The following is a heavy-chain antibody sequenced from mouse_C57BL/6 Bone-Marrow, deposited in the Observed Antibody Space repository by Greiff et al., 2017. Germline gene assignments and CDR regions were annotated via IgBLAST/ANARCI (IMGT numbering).Heavy chain of an antibody. CDR3: ARKSLLFDY. D-gene: IGHD2-10*01. CDR2: INPNNGGT. J-gene: IGHJ2*01. V-gene: IGHV1-26*01. Sequence: VQLQQSGPELVKPGASVKISCKASGYTFTDYYMNWVKPSHGKSLEWIGDINPNNGGTSYNQKFKGKATLTVDKSSSTAYMELRSLTSEDSAVYYCARKSLLFDYWGQGTTLTVSS. CDR1: GYTFTDYY.